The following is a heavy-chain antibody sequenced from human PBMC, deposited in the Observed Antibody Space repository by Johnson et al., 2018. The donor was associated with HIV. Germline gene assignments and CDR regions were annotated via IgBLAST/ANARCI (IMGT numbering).Heavy chain of an antibody. Sequence: VQLVESGGGLVQPGGSLRLSCAASGFTVSSNYMSWVRQAPGKGLEWVSVIYSGGSTYYADSVKGRFTISRDNSKNTLYLQMNSLRAEDTAVYYWAREGPPRAFDIWGQGTMVTVSS. CDR2: IYSGGST. J-gene: IGHJ3*02. CDR1: GFTVSSNY. V-gene: IGHV3-66*01. CDR3: AREGPPRAFDI.